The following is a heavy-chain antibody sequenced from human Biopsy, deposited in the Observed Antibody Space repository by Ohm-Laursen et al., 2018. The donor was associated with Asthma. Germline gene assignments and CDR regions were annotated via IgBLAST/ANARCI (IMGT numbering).Heavy chain of an antibody. J-gene: IGHJ6*02. CDR1: GFSFSDSY. V-gene: IGHV3-11*01. CDR2: ISSSGSTT. Sequence: LSLTCAASGFSFSDSYMTWMRQAPGKGLEWVSSISSSGSTTYPAESVKGRFTISRDNAQKSLFLQMGSLRAEDTAIYYCARVFESSEWGPFYHFGLDVWGQGTTVAVSS. D-gene: IGHD6-25*01. CDR3: ARVFESSEWGPFYHFGLDV.